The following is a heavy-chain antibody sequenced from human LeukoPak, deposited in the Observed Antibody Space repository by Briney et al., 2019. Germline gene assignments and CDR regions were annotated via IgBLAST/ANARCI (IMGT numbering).Heavy chain of an antibody. D-gene: IGHD3-16*01. CDR3: AHSGFWGIGFDP. CDR1: GFSLSTSAVG. J-gene: IGHJ5*02. V-gene: IGHV2-5*02. Sequence: SGPTLVKPTQTLTLTCTFSGFSLSTSAVGVGWIRHPPGKALEWLALIYWDDDNRYSPSLKSRLTITNDTSKNQVVLTMTNMDPVDTATYYCAHSGFWGIGFDPWGQGTLVTVSS. CDR2: IYWDDDN.